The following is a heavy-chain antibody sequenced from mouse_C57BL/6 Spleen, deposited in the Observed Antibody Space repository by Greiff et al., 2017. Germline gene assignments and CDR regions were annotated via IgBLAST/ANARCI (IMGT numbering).Heavy chain of an antibody. D-gene: IGHD2-4*01. Sequence: QVQLQQPGAELVRPGTSVKLSCKASGYTFTSYWMHWVKQRPGQGLEWIGVIDPSDSYTNYNQKFKGKATLTVDTSSSTAYMKLSSLTSEDSAVYYCARSDDYDFDYWGQGTTLTVSS. V-gene: IGHV1-59*01. CDR3: ARSDDYDFDY. J-gene: IGHJ2*01. CDR2: IDPSDSYT. CDR1: GYTFTSYW.